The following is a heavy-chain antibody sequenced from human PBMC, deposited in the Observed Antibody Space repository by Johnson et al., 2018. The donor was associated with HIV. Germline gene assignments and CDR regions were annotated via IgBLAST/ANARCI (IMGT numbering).Heavy chain of an antibody. V-gene: IGHV3-23*04. Sequence: MQLVESGGGLVQPGGSLRLSCAASGFTVSSNYMSWVRQAPGKGLEWVSVISGSGGSTYYADSVKGRFTISRDNSKNTVYLQMNSLRAEDTAVYYCAKEDWNYLLGAFDIWGQGTMVTVSS. J-gene: IGHJ3*02. D-gene: IGHD1-7*01. CDR2: ISGSGGST. CDR1: GFTVSSNY. CDR3: AKEDWNYLLGAFDI.